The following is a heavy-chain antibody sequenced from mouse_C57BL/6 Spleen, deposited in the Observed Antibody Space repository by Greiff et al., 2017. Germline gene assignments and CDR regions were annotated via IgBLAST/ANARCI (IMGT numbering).Heavy chain of an antibody. CDR1: GFNIKDDY. CDR3: TLYYGSSPFDY. CDR2: IDPENGDT. V-gene: IGHV14-4*01. D-gene: IGHD1-1*01. J-gene: IGHJ2*01. Sequence: EVQLQQPGAELVRPGASVKLSCTASGFNIKDDYMHWVKQRPEQGLEWIGWIDPENGDTEYASKFQGKATITADTSSNTAYLQLSSLTSEDTAVYYCTLYYGSSPFDYWGQGTTLTVSS.